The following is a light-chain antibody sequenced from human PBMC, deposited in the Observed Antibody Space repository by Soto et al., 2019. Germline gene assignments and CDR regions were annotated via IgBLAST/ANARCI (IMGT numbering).Light chain of an antibody. CDR2: GAS. CDR1: QSVSSSF. J-gene: IGKJ4*01. Sequence: EFVLTQSPGTLSLSPGERATLSCRASQSVSSSFLAWYQQKPGQAPRILIYGASTRATGIPDRFSGSGSGTYLTLTISRLEPEDFAVYYCQQYGSSPPLTFGGGTKVEIK. CDR3: QQYGSSPPLT. V-gene: IGKV3-20*01.